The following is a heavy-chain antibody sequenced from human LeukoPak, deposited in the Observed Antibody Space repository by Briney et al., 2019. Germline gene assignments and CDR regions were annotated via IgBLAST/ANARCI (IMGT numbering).Heavy chain of an antibody. CDR1: GNSFTTYW. J-gene: IGHJ6*02. CDR2: IYPGDSDT. Sequence: GESLKISCKGSGNSFTTYWIGWVRQMPGKGLEWMGIIYPGDSDTRYSPSFQGQVTISADKSISTAYLQWSSLKASDTAMYYCVQATSDYGMDVWGQGTTVTVSS. V-gene: IGHV5-51*01. CDR3: VQATSDYGMDV. D-gene: IGHD5-12*01.